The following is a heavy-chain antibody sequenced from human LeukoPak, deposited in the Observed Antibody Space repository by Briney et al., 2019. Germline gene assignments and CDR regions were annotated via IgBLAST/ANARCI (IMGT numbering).Heavy chain of an antibody. CDR2: IYYSGST. V-gene: IGHV4-59*01. D-gene: IGHD1-26*01. CDR1: GCSFSSYY. J-gene: IGHJ4*02. CDR3: ARGPSEWELRRGSEFDY. Sequence: SETLCLTCAASGCSFSSYYWSWIRQPPGKGLEWIGYIYYSGSTVYYPSLESRVTISVDASKNQFSLKLSSVTAADTAVYYCARGPSEWELRRGSEFDYWGQGTLVTVSS.